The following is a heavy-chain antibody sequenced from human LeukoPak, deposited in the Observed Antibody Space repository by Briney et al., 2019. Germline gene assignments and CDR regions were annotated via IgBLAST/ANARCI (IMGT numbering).Heavy chain of an antibody. J-gene: IGHJ4*02. D-gene: IGHD2/OR15-2a*01. V-gene: IGHV1-69*13. CDR3: ARDPLGSTTFYYFDY. CDR1: GGTFSSYA. CDR2: IIPIFGTA. Sequence: GASVKVSCKASGGTFSSYAISWVRQAPGQGLEWMGGIIPIFGTANYAQKFQGRVTITADESTSTAYMELSSLRSEDTAVYYCARDPLGSTTFYYFDYWGQGTLATVSS.